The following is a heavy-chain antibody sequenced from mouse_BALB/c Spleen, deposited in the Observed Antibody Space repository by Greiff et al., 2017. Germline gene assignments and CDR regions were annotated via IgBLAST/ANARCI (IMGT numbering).Heavy chain of an antibody. Sequence: VQLQQSGPELVKPGASVKMSCKASGYTFTSYVMHWVKQKPGQGLEWIGYINPYNDGTKYNEKFKGKATLTSDKSSSTAYMELSSLTSEDSAVYYCARSYYGSSPSYAMDYWGQGTSVTVSS. CDR3: ARSYYGSSPSYAMDY. J-gene: IGHJ4*01. CDR2: INPYNDGT. V-gene: IGHV1-14*01. CDR1: GYTFTSYV. D-gene: IGHD1-1*01.